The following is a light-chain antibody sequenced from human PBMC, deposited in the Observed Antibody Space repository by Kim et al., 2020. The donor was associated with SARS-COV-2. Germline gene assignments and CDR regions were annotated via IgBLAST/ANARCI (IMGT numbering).Light chain of an antibody. CDR3: QQYSSYPWT. CDR2: KAS. Sequence: SASVRDRVTNPCRASQSISWLAWYQHKPGNAPQLLIFKASTLENGVPSRFSGSGSGTEFTLTISSLQPTDFATYYCQQYSSYPWTFGQGTKVDIK. V-gene: IGKV1-5*03. J-gene: IGKJ1*01. CDR1: QSISW.